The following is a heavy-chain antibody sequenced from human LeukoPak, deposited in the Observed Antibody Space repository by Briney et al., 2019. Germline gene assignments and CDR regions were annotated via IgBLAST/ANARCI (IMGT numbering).Heavy chain of an antibody. V-gene: IGHV3-9*01. J-gene: IGHJ6*02. D-gene: IGHD3-10*01. CDR1: GFTFHDYA. Sequence: GGSLRLSCAASGFTFHDYAMHWVRQAPGKGLEWVLGISWNSGTIGYADSVKGRFTISRDNAKNSLYLQMNSLRAEDTALYYCAKDGSGSPQLYYGMDVWGQGTTVTVSS. CDR3: AKDGSGSPQLYYGMDV. CDR2: ISWNSGTI.